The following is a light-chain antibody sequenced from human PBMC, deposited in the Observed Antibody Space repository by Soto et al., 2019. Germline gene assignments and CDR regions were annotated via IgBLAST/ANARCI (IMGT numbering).Light chain of an antibody. J-gene: IGLJ1*01. CDR2: EVT. V-gene: IGLV2-8*01. CDR1: SSDVGDNY. Sequence: QSVLAQPPSASGSPGQSVTISCTGTSSDVGDNYVSWYQQHLSKAPKLIIYEVTLRPSGVPDRFSGSKSGNTASLTVSGLQADDEADYYCSAYAGSNTFVFGTGTKVTVL. CDR3: SAYAGSNTFV.